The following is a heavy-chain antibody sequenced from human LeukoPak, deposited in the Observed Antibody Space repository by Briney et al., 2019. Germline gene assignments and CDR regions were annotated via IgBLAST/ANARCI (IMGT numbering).Heavy chain of an antibody. CDR3: AGGKYCSGGSCYSDFDY. Sequence: GGSLRLSCAASGFTFDDYGMSWVRQAPGKGLEWVSGINWNGGSTGYADSVKGRFTISRDNAKNSLYLQMNSLRAEDTALYYCAGGKYCSGGSCYSDFDYWGQGTLVTVSS. V-gene: IGHV3-20*04. CDR2: INWNGGST. D-gene: IGHD2-15*01. CDR1: GFTFDDYG. J-gene: IGHJ4*02.